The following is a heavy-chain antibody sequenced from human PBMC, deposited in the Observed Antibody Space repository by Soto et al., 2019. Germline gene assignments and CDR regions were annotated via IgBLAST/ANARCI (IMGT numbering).Heavy chain of an antibody. J-gene: IGHJ4*02. D-gene: IGHD3-9*01. V-gene: IGHV3-23*01. CDR2: ISGSGGST. Sequence: PGGSLRLSYAASGFTFSSYAMSWVRQAPGKGLEWVSAISGSGGSTYYADSVKGRFTISRDNSKNTLYLQMNSLRAEDTAVYYCAKPPGNYDILTGYYNRYYFDYWGQGTLVTVSS. CDR3: AKPPGNYDILTGYYNRYYFDY. CDR1: GFTFSSYA.